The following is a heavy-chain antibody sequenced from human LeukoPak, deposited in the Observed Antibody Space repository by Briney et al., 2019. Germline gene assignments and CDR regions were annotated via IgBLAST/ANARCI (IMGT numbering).Heavy chain of an antibody. D-gene: IGHD4-17*01. CDR1: GGSISSGDYY. CDR2: IYYSGST. V-gene: IGHV4-30-4*01. Sequence: SETLSLTCTVSGGSISSGDYYWSWIRQPPGKGLEWIGYIYYSGSTYYNPSLKSRVTISVDTSKNQFSLKLSTVTAADTAVYYCARGEGHYGAPPGGYFDYWGQGTLVTVSS. CDR3: ARGEGHYGAPPGGYFDY. J-gene: IGHJ4*02.